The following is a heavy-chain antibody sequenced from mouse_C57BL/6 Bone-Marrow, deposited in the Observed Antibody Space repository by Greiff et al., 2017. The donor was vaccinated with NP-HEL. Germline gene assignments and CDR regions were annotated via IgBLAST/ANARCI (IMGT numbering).Heavy chain of an antibody. V-gene: IGHV12-3*01. J-gene: IGHJ1*03. CDR3: AGDYDGYWYFDV. D-gene: IGHD2-3*01. CDR2: ITHSGET. CDR1: GFPITSGYY. Sequence: VHLVESGPGLVKPSQSLFLTCSITGFPITSGYYWIWIRQSPGKPLEWMGYITHSGETFYNPSLQSPISITRETSKNQFFLQLNSLTTEDTAMYYCAGDYDGYWYFDVWGTGTTVTVSS.